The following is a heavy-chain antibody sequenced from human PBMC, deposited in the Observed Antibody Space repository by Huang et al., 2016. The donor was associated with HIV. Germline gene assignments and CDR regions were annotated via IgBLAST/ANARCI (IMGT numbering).Heavy chain of an antibody. J-gene: IGHJ4*02. CDR2: IVPMFCTP. CDR3: ARGQLGSYGDYDVLY. D-gene: IGHD4-17*01. V-gene: IGHV1-69*13. CDR1: GGTFSKYA. Sequence: QVQLVQSGAEVKTPGSSVKVSCKASGGTFSKYAISWVRQAPGQGLEWMGGIVPMFCTPNYARKCQGSVTVTAADSTSTTYVEGSSLRSEDTALYYCARGQLGSYGDYDVLYWGQGTLVTVSS.